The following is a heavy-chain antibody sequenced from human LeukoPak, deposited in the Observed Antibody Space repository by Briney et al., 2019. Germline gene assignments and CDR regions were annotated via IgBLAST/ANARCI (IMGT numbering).Heavy chain of an antibody. Sequence: SETLSLTCAVYGGSFSGYYWSWIRQPPGKGLEWIGEINHSGSTNYNPSLKSRVTISVDTSKNQFSLKLSSVTAADTAVYYCARRRWLLSPFDYWGQGTLVTVSS. CDR2: INHSGST. V-gene: IGHV4-34*01. CDR1: GGSFSGYY. D-gene: IGHD3-3*01. CDR3: ARRRWLLSPFDY. J-gene: IGHJ4*02.